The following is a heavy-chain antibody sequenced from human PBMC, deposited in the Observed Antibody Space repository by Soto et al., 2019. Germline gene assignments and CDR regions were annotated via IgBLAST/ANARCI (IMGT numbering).Heavy chain of an antibody. CDR2: LSYSGTT. V-gene: IGHV4-59*08. Sequence: SETLSLTCTVSGASISGSYWSWIRQPPGKGLEWIGYLSYSGTTHYYPSLRGRVTISRDTSNLQFSLRLTSVTTADTAVYYCARHRAFGINSVSPFDVWGQGTLVTVSS. CDR3: ARHRAFGINSVSPFDV. J-gene: IGHJ3*01. CDR1: GASISGSY. D-gene: IGHD3-10*01.